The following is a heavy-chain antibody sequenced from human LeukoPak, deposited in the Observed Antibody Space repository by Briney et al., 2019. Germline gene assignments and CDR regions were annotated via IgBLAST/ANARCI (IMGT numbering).Heavy chain of an antibody. J-gene: IGHJ6*03. CDR2: IKSKTDGGTT. D-gene: IGHD1-26*01. CDR3: TTDLGVGAESRDYHYMDV. Sequence: PGGSLRLSCAASGFTFSNAWMSWVRQAPGKGLEWVGRIKSKTDGGTTDYAAPVKGRFTISRDDSKNTLYLQMNSLKTEDTAVYYCTTDLGVGAESRDYHYMDVWGKGTTVTVSS. CDR1: GFTFSNAW. V-gene: IGHV3-15*01.